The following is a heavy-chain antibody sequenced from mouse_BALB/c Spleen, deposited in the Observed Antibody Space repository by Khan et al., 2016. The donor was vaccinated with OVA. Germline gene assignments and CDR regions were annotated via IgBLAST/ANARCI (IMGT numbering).Heavy chain of an antibody. CDR1: GFTFSTYG. D-gene: IGHD1-1*01. V-gene: IGHV5-6*01. CDR2: INTGGAYT. Sequence: EVQLVESGGDLVRPGGSLKLSCAASGFTFSTYGMPWVRQTPEKRLEWVATINTGGAYTYYPDNVKERFTISRDNAKNTLYIQLSSLKSEDTAIYYCASLAYYCNREDFAYWGQGTLVTVSA. J-gene: IGHJ3*01. CDR3: ASLAYYCNREDFAY.